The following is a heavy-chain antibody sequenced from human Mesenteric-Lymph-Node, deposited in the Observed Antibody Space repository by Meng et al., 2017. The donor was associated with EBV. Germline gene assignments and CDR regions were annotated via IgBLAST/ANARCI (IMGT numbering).Heavy chain of an antibody. D-gene: IGHD6-13*01. CDR1: GFTFSSYG. V-gene: IGHV3-33*01. Sequence: QVQLVEWGGGVVQPGRSLRLSCAASGFTFSSYGMHWVRQVPGKGLEWVAVIWYDGSNQYYADSVKGRFTISRDNSKNTLYLQMNSLRAEDTAVYYCATEVNSWSLDYWGQGTLVTVSS. CDR3: ATEVNSWSLDY. CDR2: IWYDGSNQ. J-gene: IGHJ4*02.